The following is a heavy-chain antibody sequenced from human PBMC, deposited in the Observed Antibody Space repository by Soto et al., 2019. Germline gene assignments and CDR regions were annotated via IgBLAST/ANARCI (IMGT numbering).Heavy chain of an antibody. CDR3: ARAWVVVTAPDY. D-gene: IGHD2-21*02. J-gene: IGHJ4*02. V-gene: IGHV1-3*01. Sequence: ASVKVSCKAPGYPFSSYTIHWVRQAPGHRLEWMGWINAGNGNTKYSQKFQGRVTITRDTSASTAYMELSSLRSEDTAVYYCARAWVVVTAPDYWGQGTLVTVSS. CDR2: INAGNGNT. CDR1: GYPFSSYT.